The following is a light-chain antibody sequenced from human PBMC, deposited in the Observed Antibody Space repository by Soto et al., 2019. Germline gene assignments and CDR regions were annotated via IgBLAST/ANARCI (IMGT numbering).Light chain of an antibody. CDR1: QGIRNI. V-gene: IGKV1-9*01. CDR2: AAS. Sequence: DIQLTQSPSFLSASVGDRVTITCRASQGIRNILVWYQQKPGKAPKVLIYAASTLQSGVPSRFSGSGSGTEFTLTISSLQPEDFATYYCQQFKSYPLTFGQGTKLEIK. J-gene: IGKJ2*01. CDR3: QQFKSYPLT.